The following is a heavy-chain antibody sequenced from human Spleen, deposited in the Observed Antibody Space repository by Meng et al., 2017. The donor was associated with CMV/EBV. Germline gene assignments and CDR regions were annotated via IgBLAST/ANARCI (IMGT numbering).Heavy chain of an antibody. J-gene: IGHJ4*02. CDR1: GFTVSSNC. Sequence: GESLKISCAASGFTVSSNCMSWVRQAPGKGLEWVSGISWNSGSIGYADSVKGRFTISRDNAKNSLYLQMNSLRAEDTAVYYCARDPRFVVVPAAEFDYWGQGTLVTVSS. CDR3: ARDPRFVVVPAAEFDY. V-gene: IGHV3-48*04. D-gene: IGHD2-2*01. CDR2: ISWNSGSI.